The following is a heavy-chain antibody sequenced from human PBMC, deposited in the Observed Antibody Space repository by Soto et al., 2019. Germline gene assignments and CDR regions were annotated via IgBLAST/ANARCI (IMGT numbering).Heavy chain of an antibody. V-gene: IGHV3-74*01. J-gene: IGHJ4*02. CDR3: ARGPRVSSTGTGAH. Sequence: GGSLRLSCAVSGFTFSAYWMDWVRQVPGKGVTWDSRISDDGSTATYADSVKGRFVISRDNAKNSLYLEMNTLRVDDSGLYYCARGPRVSSTGTGAHWGRGTLVTVSS. CDR2: ISDDGSTA. CDR1: GFTFSAYW. D-gene: IGHD1-1*01.